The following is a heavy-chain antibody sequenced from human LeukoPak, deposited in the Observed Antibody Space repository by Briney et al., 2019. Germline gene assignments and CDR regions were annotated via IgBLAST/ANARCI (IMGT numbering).Heavy chain of an antibody. V-gene: IGHV1-69*04. CDR2: IIPILGIA. Sequence: SVKVSCKASGGTFSSYAISWVRQAPGQGLEWMGRIIPILGIANYAQKFQGRVTITADKSTSTAYMELSSLRSEDTAVYHCARFITGDIVATGDFDYWGQGTLVTVSS. CDR1: GGTFSSYA. J-gene: IGHJ4*02. CDR3: ARFITGDIVATGDFDY. D-gene: IGHD5-12*01.